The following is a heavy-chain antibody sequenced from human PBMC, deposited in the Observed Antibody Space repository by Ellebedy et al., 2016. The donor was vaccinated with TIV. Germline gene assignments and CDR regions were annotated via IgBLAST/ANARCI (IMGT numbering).Heavy chain of an antibody. V-gene: IGHV6-1*01. CDR3: AKRAAHSGTWYGSPQYFRH. CDR1: GDSLSSNSGA. D-gene: IGHD6-13*01. J-gene: IGHJ1*01. Sequence: SQTLSLTCVISGDSLSSNSGAWNWIRQSPSRGLEWLGRTYYRSKWFNDYAEPVKSRITISPDTSRNQFPLQLNSVTPEDTAVYYCAKRAAHSGTWYGSPQYFRHWGQGTLVTVSS. CDR2: TYYRSKWFN.